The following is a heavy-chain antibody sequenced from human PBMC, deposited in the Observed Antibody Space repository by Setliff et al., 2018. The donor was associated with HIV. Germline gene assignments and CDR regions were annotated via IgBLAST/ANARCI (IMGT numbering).Heavy chain of an antibody. V-gene: IGHV2-5*01. D-gene: IGHD4-17*01. J-gene: IGHJ4*02. Sequence: SGPTLVNPTQPLTLTCTFSGFSLSTSGVGVGWIRQPPGKALEWLALIYWNDDRRYSPSLESRLSITKDTSKNQVVLTVTNMDPVDTATYYCAHRRVDFGDYEGNFDYWGQGTLVTVSS. CDR2: IYWNDDR. CDR1: GFSLSTSGVG. CDR3: AHRRVDFGDYEGNFDY.